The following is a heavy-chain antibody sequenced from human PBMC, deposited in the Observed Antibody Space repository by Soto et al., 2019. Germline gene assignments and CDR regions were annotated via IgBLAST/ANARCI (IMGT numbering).Heavy chain of an antibody. J-gene: IGHJ4*02. CDR2: INHSGST. CDR1: GGSFSGYY. CDR3: ARGHALGIADYFDY. Sequence: PSETLSLTCAVYGGSFSGYYWSWIRQPPGKGLEWIGEINHSGSTNYNPSLKSRVTISVDTSKNQFSLKLSSVTAADTAVYYCARGHALGIADYFDYWGQGTLVTVSS. D-gene: IGHD6-13*01. V-gene: IGHV4-34*01.